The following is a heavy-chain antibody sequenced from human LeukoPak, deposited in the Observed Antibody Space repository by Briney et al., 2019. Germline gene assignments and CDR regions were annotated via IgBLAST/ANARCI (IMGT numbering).Heavy chain of an antibody. Sequence: GGSLRLSCSASGFTFSSYEINWVRQAPGKGLEWVSYISSSGSTIYYADSVKGRFTISRDNAKNSLYLQMNSLRAEDTAIYYCASAFQGAGDYFDHWGQGTLVSVSS. V-gene: IGHV3-48*03. CDR3: ASAFQGAGDYFDH. CDR2: ISSSGSTI. D-gene: IGHD3-3*02. CDR1: GFTFSSYE. J-gene: IGHJ4*02.